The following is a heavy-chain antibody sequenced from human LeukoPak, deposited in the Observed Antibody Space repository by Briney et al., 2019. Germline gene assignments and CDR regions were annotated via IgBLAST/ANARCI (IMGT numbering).Heavy chain of an antibody. J-gene: IGHJ4*02. CDR2: INSDGTST. Sequence: GGSLRLSCAASGFTFSSYWMHWVRQVPGKGLVWVSRINSDGTSTTYADSVKGRFTISRDNAKNTLYLQMNSLRAEDTAVYYCARDIPPRLTTVTTGRGQGTLVTVSS. D-gene: IGHD4-17*01. CDR3: ARDIPPRLTTVTTG. V-gene: IGHV3-74*01. CDR1: GFTFSSYW.